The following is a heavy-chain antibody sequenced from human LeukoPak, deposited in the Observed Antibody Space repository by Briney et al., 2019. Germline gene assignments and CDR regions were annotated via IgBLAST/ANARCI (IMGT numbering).Heavy chain of an antibody. CDR2: LYSDGTT. V-gene: IGHV3-66*02. CDR3: VRGMGVSMLYYFDY. D-gene: IGHD3-10*01. CDR1: GLSVSSNY. Sequence: GGSLRLSCAASGLSVSSNYMSWVRQAPGKGLDWVSVLYSDGTTYYADSVKGRFTISRDNSKNTLYLQMNSLRAEDTAVYYCVRGMGVSMLYYFDYWGQGTLVTVSS. J-gene: IGHJ4*02.